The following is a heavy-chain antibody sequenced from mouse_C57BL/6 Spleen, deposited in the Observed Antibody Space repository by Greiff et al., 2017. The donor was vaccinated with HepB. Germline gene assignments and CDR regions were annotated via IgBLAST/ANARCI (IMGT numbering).Heavy chain of an antibody. CDR2: IYPRSGNT. Sequence: LVESGAELARPGASVKLSCKASGYTFTSYGISWVKQRTGQGLEWIGEIYPRSGNTYYNEKFKGKATLTADKSSSTAYMELRSLTSEDSAVYFCARSGFDYYGSSPYAMDYWGQGTSVTVSS. CDR3: ARSGFDYYGSSPYAMDY. J-gene: IGHJ4*01. V-gene: IGHV1-81*01. D-gene: IGHD1-1*01. CDR1: GYTFTSYG.